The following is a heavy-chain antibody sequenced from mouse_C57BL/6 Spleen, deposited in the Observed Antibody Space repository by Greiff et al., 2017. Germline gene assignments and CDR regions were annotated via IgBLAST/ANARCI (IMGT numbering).Heavy chain of an antibody. Sequence: QVQLQQSGAELVRPGTSVKVSCKASGYAFTNYLIEWVKQRPGQGLEWIGVINPGSGGTNYNEKFKGKATLTSDKSSSTADMQLSSLTSEDSAVYFCARHSYDYLDYWGQGTTLTVSS. D-gene: IGHD2-3*01. J-gene: IGHJ2*01. CDR2: INPGSGGT. CDR1: GYAFTNYL. CDR3: ARHSYDYLDY. V-gene: IGHV1-54*01.